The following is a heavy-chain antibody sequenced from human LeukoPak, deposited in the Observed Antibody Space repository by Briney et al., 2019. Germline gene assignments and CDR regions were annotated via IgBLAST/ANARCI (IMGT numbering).Heavy chain of an antibody. D-gene: IGHD2-2*01. J-gene: IGHJ3*02. Sequence: GGSLRLSCAASGFTFSNYWLSWVRQVPGKGLEWVANIKQDGSEKYYVDSVKGRFTISRDNAKNSLYLQVNSLSAEDTAVYYCARDRYCSGTTCYYTFDIWGQGTMVTVSS. CDR1: GFTFSNYW. CDR3: ARDRYCSGTTCYYTFDI. V-gene: IGHV3-7*01. CDR2: IKQDGSEK.